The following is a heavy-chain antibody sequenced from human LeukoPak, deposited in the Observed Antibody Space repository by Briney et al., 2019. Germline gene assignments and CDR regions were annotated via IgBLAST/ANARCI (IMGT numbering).Heavy chain of an antibody. Sequence: ASVKVSCKASGYTFTGYYMHWVRQAPGQGLEWMGWIKPNSAGTKYAQKFQGRVTMTSDTSTSTAYMELSRLGSDDTAIYYCATSGTSEAAFDIWGQGTKVTVSS. CDR3: ATSGTSEAAFDI. D-gene: IGHD1-26*01. CDR1: GYTFTGYY. J-gene: IGHJ3*02. CDR2: IKPNSAGT. V-gene: IGHV1-2*02.